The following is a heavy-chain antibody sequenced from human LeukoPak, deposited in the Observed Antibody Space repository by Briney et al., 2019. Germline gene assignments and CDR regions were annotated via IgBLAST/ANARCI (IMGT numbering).Heavy chain of an antibody. CDR1: GFTFSSYA. J-gene: IGHJ6*02. CDR2: INHNGNVN. Sequence: GGSLRLSCAASGFTFSSYAMSWARQAPGKGLEWVASINHNGNVNYYVDSVKGRFTISRDNAKNSLYLQMSNLRAEDTAVYFCARGGGLDVWGQGATVTVSS. D-gene: IGHD3-16*01. V-gene: IGHV3-7*03. CDR3: ARGGGLDV.